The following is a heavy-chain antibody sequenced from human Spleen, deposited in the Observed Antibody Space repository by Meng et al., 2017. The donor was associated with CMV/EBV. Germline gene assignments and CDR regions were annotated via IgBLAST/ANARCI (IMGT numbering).Heavy chain of an antibody. Sequence: QPPLHGSGAGLGKPSEALSLPCPGLGGSISSRSYYWGWIRQPPGKGLEWIGSIYYSGSTYYNPSLKSRVTMSLDTSKSQFSLKLSSVTAADTAVYYCAGSGRSYWFDPWGQGTLVTVSS. CDR3: AGSGRSYWFDP. D-gene: IGHD3-10*01. V-gene: IGHV4-39*07. J-gene: IGHJ5*02. CDR2: IYYSGST. CDR1: GGSISSRSYY.